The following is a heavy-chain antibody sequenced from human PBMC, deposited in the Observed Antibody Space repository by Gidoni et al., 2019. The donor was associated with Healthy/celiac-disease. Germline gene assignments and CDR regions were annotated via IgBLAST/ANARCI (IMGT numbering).Heavy chain of an antibody. J-gene: IGHJ6*02. CDR1: GFTFSSYA. D-gene: IGHD3-3*01. Sequence: EVQLLESGGGLVQPGGSLRLSCAASGFTFSSYAMSWGRQAPGKGLEWVSAISGSGGSTYYADSVKGRFTISRDNSKNTLYLQMNSLRAEDTAVYYCAKCITIFGVVIGENYYYGMDVWGQGTTVTVSS. CDR2: ISGSGGST. V-gene: IGHV3-23*01. CDR3: AKCITIFGVVIGENYYYGMDV.